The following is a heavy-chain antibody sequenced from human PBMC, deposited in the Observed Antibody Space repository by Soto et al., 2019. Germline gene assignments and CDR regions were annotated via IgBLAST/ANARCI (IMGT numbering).Heavy chain of an antibody. V-gene: IGHV4-30-2*01. CDR3: ARGGNIVVVPASSYDYYGMDV. D-gene: IGHD2-2*01. CDR2: IYHSGST. J-gene: IGHJ6*02. CDR1: GGSISSGGYS. Sequence: QLQLQESGSGLVKPSQTLSLTCAVSGGSISSGGYSWSWIRQPPGKGLEWIGYIYHSGSTYYNPSLKSRVTITVDRSKNQFSPKLSSVTAADTAVYYCARGGNIVVVPASSYDYYGMDVWGQGTTVTVSS.